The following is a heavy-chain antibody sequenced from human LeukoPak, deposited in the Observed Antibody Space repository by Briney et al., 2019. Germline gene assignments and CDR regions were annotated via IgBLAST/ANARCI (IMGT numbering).Heavy chain of an antibody. J-gene: IGHJ4*02. CDR3: ARQIASAGTAGFDF. CDR2: IYSTGST. V-gene: IGHV4-4*07. CDR1: GGSISSYY. Sequence: SETLSLTCTVSGGSISSYYWSWIRQPAGKGLEWIGCIYSTGSTNYNPSLKSRVTMSVDTSKNQFSLRLRSVTAADTAVYYCARQIASAGTAGFDFWGQGALVNVS. D-gene: IGHD6-13*01.